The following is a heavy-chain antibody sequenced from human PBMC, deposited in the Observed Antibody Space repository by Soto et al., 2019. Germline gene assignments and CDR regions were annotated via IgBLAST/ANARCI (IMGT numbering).Heavy chain of an antibody. V-gene: IGHV1-69*01. D-gene: IGHD6-19*01. J-gene: IGHJ5*02. CDR1: GGTFSTNG. CDR2: IIPIFETT. Sequence: QVHLEQSGAEVKKPGSSVKVSCKASGGTFSTNGVSWVRQAPGQGLEWMGGIIPIFETTNYAQKFQGRVTITEDESTGTAYLDLSSLRSEDTAVYYCAGTIGVAGTRYPWLDPWGQGTLVTVSS. CDR3: AGTIGVAGTRYPWLDP.